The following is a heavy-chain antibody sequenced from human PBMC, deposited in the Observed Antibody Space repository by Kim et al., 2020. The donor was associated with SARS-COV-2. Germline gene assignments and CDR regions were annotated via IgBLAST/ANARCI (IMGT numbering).Heavy chain of an antibody. Sequence: SETLSLTCGFHGGSFSGYYWSWIRQPPGKGLEWSGEINHSGSTNYNPSLKSRVTMSVDTSKKQFSLKLSSVTAADTAVYYCSRTSFGGVHDYYMDVWGRG. V-gene: IGHV4-34*01. D-gene: IGHD3-3*01. CDR1: GGSFSGYY. CDR2: INHSGST. J-gene: IGHJ6*03. CDR3: SRTSFGGVHDYYMDV.